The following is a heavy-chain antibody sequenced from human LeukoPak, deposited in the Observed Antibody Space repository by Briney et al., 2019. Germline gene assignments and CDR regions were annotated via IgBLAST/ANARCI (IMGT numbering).Heavy chain of an antibody. J-gene: IGHJ3*01. CDR1: GGSPTGYF. Sequence: SETLSLTCTISGGSPTGYFWSWIRQPPGKGLEWIGYIYYSGSTNYNPSLKSPVTISVDTSKNQFSLKLRSVTAADTAVYYCAGHASGSYLGAFDLWGQGTLVTVSS. CDR3: AGHASGSYLGAFDL. D-gene: IGHD3-10*01. CDR2: IYYSGST. V-gene: IGHV4-59*01.